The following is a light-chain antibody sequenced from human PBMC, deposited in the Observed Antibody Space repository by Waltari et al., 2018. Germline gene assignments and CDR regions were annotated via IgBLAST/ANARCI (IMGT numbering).Light chain of an antibody. CDR2: AAS. J-gene: IGKJ1*01. Sequence: DIQMTQSPSSLSASVGDRVTLTCRASQSISSYLNWDQQKPGKAPQLLIYAASSLQSGVPSRFSGSGAGTDVTLSISSLQPEDFATYYGQQSYSTPKTFDQGTKVEIK. V-gene: IGKV1-39*01. CDR1: QSISSY. CDR3: QQSYSTPKT.